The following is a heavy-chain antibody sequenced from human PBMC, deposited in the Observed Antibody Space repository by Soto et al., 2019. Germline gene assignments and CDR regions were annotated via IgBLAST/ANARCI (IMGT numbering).Heavy chain of an antibody. CDR1: GGTFSSYA. CDR3: ARVGARWLQLLGWFDP. Sequence: QVQLVQSGAEVKKPGSSVKVSCKASGGTFSSYAISWVRQAPGQGLEWMGGIIPIFGTANYAQKFQGRVTITADKSTSTAYMELSSLRSEDTAVYYCARVGARWLQLLGWFDPWSQGTLVTVSS. CDR2: IIPIFGTA. J-gene: IGHJ5*02. D-gene: IGHD5-12*01. V-gene: IGHV1-69*06.